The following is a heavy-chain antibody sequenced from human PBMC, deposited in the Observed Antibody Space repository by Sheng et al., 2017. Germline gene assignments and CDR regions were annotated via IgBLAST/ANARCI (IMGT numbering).Heavy chain of an antibody. D-gene: IGHD1-20*01. Sequence: QVQLVQSGAEVKKPGSSVKVSCKASGGTLNTYSISWVRQAPGQGLEWMGGITPITGVATYAEKFQGRGTITADRSTTTAYLELSSLRSEDTAVYYCARSRITGFYYYMDVWGQGTTVTVSS. CDR2: ITPITGVA. CDR1: GGTLNTYS. V-gene: IGHV1-69*10. CDR3: ARSRITGFYYYMDV. J-gene: IGHJ6*03.